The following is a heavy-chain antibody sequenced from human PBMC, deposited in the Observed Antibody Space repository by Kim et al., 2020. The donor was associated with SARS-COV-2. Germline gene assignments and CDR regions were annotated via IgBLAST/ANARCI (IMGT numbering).Heavy chain of an antibody. Sequence: SETLSLTCTVSGGSISSSSYYWGWIRQPPGKGLEWIGSIYYSGSTYYNPSLKSRVTISVDTSKNQFSLKLSSVTAADTAVYYCAELVAGTWGQGTLVTVSS. D-gene: IGHD6-19*01. J-gene: IGHJ5*02. CDR3: AELVAGT. CDR2: IYYSGST. CDR1: GGSISSSSYY. V-gene: IGHV4-39*01.